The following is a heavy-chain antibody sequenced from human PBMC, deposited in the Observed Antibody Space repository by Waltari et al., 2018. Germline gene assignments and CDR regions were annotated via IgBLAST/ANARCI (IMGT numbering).Heavy chain of an antibody. J-gene: IGHJ4*02. Sequence: EVQLLESGGGLVQPGGSLRLSCAASGFTFISYAMSWVRQAPGKGLDGVARISGPGLTTFYADSVKGRFSISRDNSKNTLYLQINGLRADDTAVYYCAKVGGIAAAEFQFDFWGRGILVTVSS. CDR3: AKVGGIAAAEFQFDF. CDR2: ISGPGLTT. CDR1: GFTFISYA. V-gene: IGHV3-23*01. D-gene: IGHD6-13*01.